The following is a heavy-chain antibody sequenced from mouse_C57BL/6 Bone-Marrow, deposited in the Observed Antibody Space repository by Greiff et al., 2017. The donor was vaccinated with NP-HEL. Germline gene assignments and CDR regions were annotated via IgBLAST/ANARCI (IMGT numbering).Heavy chain of an antibody. CDR3: ARGQLRPSWFAY. Sequence: EVHLVESGGDLVKPGGSLKLSCAASGFTFSSYGMSWVRQTPDKRLEWVATISSGGSYTYYPDSVKGRFTISRDNAKNTLYLQMSSLKSEDTAMYYCARGQLRPSWFAYWGQGTLVTVSA. D-gene: IGHD3-2*02. J-gene: IGHJ3*01. CDR2: ISSGGSYT. CDR1: GFTFSSYG. V-gene: IGHV5-6*01.